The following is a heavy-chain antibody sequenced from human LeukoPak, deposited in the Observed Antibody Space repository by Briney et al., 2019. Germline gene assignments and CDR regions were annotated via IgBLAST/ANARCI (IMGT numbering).Heavy chain of an antibody. J-gene: IGHJ4*02. V-gene: IGHV3-30*18. D-gene: IGHD3-22*01. CDR3: AKVGLNRHYYDSSGYYDY. CDR1: GFTFSSYG. CDR2: ISYDGSNK. Sequence: GRSLRLSCAASGFTFSSYGMHWVRQAPGKGLEWVAVISYDGSNKYYADSVKGRFTISRDNSKNTLHLQMNSLRAEDTAVYYCAKVGLNRHYYDSSGYYDYWGQGTLVTVSS.